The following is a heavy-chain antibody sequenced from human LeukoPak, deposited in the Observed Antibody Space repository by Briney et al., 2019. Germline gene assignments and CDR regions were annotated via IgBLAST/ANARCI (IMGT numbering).Heavy chain of an antibody. CDR1: GFTVSSNY. J-gene: IGHJ6*03. Sequence: GGSLRLSCAASGFTVSSNYMSWVRQAPGKGLEWVSVIYSGGSTYYADSVKGRFTISRDNSKNTLDLQMNSLRVEDTAVYYCAKGGKQQWPYYYYMDVWGKGTTVTVSS. D-gene: IGHD6-19*01. CDR3: AKGGKQQWPYYYYMDV. V-gene: IGHV3-53*01. CDR2: IYSGGST.